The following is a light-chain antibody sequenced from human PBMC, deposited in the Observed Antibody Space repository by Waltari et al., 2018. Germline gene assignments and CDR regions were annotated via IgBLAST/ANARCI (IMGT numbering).Light chain of an antibody. CDR3: QHHVRLPAT. CDR1: QSISKY. J-gene: IGKJ1*01. V-gene: IGKV3-20*01. Sequence: EIVLTQSPGTLSLSPGESATLSYRASQSISKYLAWYQQRPGQAPRLLIYAASNRATGIPDRFSGGGSGTDFSLTISRLEPEDFAVYYCQHHVRLPATFGQGTKVEIK. CDR2: AAS.